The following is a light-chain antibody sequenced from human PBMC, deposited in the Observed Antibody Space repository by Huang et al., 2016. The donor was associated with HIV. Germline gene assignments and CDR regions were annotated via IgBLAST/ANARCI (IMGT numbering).Light chain of an antibody. J-gene: IGKJ4*01. CDR3: QRYNSAPLT. CDR2: GAS. V-gene: IGKV1-27*01. Sequence: WYQRRVHGKVPELLIYGASTLQPGIPSRFSGSGSETDFSLTINNLQPEDVATYFCQRYNSAPLTFGGGTKVAIK.